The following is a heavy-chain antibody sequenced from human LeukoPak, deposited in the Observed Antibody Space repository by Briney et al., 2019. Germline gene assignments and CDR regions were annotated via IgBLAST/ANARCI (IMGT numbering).Heavy chain of an antibody. CDR2: INHSGST. J-gene: IGHJ4*02. CDR3: ARARIAVAGTDY. CDR1: GGSFSGYY. D-gene: IGHD6-19*01. Sequence: PSETLSLTCAVYGGSFSGYYWSWIRQPPGEGLEWIGEINHSGSTNYNPSLKSRVTISVDTSKNQFSLKLSSVTAADTAVYYCARARIAVAGTDYWGQGTLVTVSS. V-gene: IGHV4-34*01.